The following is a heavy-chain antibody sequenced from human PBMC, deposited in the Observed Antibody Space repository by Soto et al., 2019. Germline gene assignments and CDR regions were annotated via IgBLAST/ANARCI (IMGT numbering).Heavy chain of an antibody. V-gene: IGHV3-15*01. D-gene: IGHD3-22*01. Sequence: PGGSLRLSCAASGFTFSNAWMSWVRQAPGKGLEWVGRIKSKTDDGTTDYAAPVKGRFTISRDDSKNTLYLQMNSLKTEDTAVYYCTTDVRDYYDSSGYYYWAFDIWGQGTMVTVSS. CDR2: IKSKTDDGTT. J-gene: IGHJ3*02. CDR3: TTDVRDYYDSSGYYYWAFDI. CDR1: GFTFSNAW.